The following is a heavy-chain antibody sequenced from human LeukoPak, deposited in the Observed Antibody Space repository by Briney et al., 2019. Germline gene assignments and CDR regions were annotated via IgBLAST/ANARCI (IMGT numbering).Heavy chain of an antibody. J-gene: IGHJ6*02. CDR2: MNPNSGNT. D-gene: IGHD5-24*01. CDR1: GYTFTSYD. Sequence: ASVKVSCKASGYTFTSYDINWVRQATGQGLEWMGWMNPNSGNTGYAQKFQGRVTMTRNTSISTAYMELSSLRSEDTAVYYCARFTQRSWLQTLRYYYGMDVWGRGTTVTVSS. CDR3: ARFTQRSWLQTLRYYYGMDV. V-gene: IGHV1-8*01.